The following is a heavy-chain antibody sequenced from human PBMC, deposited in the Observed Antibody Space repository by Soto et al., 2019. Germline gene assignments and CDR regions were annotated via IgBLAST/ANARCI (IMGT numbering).Heavy chain of an antibody. D-gene: IGHD3-16*01. CDR1: GYQFTNYW. V-gene: IGHV5-10-1*01. J-gene: IGHJ4*02. Sequence: PGESLKISCEGSGYQFTNYWINWVRQMPGKGLEWMGRIDPSDSYTNYSPSFEGHVTFLVDKSLSTAYVQWSSLKASETAIYYCGRTGGDGYQIDYWGQGTLVTVSS. CDR2: IDPSDSYT. CDR3: GRTGGDGYQIDY.